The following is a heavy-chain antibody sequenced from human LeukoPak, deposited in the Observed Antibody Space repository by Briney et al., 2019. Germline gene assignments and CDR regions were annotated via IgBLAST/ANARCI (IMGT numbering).Heavy chain of an antibody. J-gene: IGHJ4*02. D-gene: IGHD3-3*01. Sequence: ASVKLSCTASGYTFTSYGISWVRQAPGQGLEWMGWISAYNGNTNYAQKLQGRVTMTTDTSTSTDYMELRGLRSDDTAVYYCARDKGSIFGLVISDWGQGTLVTVSS. CDR2: ISAYNGNT. CDR1: GYTFTSYG. V-gene: IGHV1-18*01. CDR3: ARDKGSIFGLVISD.